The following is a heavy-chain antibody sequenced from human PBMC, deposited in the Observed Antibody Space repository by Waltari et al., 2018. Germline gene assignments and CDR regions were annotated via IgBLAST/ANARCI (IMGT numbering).Heavy chain of an antibody. Sequence: EVQLVESGGGLVEPGGSLRLSCAVSGFTLSNYWRTWVCRTPGKEREGGANIKGDGRKEYYVDSVKVRFTISRDNANNSVFLQMNSLRVEDTAVYYCARDRNYYDNTYYYDVFDIWGQGTMVTVSS. J-gene: IGHJ3*02. CDR2: IKGDGRKE. CDR3: ARDRNYYDNTYYYDVFDI. D-gene: IGHD3-16*01. CDR1: GFTLSNYW. V-gene: IGHV3-7*03.